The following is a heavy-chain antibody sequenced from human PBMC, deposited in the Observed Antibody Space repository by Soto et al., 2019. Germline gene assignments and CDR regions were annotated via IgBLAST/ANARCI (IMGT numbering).Heavy chain of an antibody. D-gene: IGHD2-15*01. J-gene: IGHJ2*01. CDR2: IYYSGST. V-gene: IGHV4-59*01. Sequence: QVQLQESGPGLVKPSETLSLTCTVSGGSISSYYWSWIRQPPGKGLEWIGYIYYSGSTNHNPSLKSRGTISVDTSKNHFSPKLNSVTAADTAVYYCARVAANYWYFDLWGRGTLVTVSS. CDR3: ARVAANYWYFDL. CDR1: GGSISSYY.